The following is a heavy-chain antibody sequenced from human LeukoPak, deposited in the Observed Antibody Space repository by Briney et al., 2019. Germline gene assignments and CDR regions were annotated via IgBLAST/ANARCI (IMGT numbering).Heavy chain of an antibody. V-gene: IGHV4-31*03. CDR3: ARVGELEPFDY. Sequence: PSETLSLTYTVSGGSISSGGYYWSWIRQHPGKGLEWIGYIYYSGSTYYNPSLKGRVTISVDTSKNQFSLKLSSVTAADTAVYYCARVGELEPFDYWGQGTLVTVSS. CDR1: GGSISSGGYY. J-gene: IGHJ4*02. CDR2: IYYSGST. D-gene: IGHD1-1*01.